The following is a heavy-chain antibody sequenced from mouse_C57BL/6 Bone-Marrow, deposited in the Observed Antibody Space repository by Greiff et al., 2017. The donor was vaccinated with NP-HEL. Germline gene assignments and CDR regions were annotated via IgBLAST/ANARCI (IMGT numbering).Heavy chain of an antibody. Sequence: EVKLMESGGGLVQPGGSLKLSCAASGFTFSDYYMYWVRQTPEKRLEWVAYISNGGGSPYYPDTVKGRFTISRDHAKNTLDLQMSRLKSEDTAMYYCARRDYGSSSYYYAMDYWGQGTSVTVSS. V-gene: IGHV5-12*01. CDR3: ARRDYGSSSYYYAMDY. CDR2: ISNGGGSP. J-gene: IGHJ4*01. D-gene: IGHD1-1*01. CDR1: GFTFSDYY.